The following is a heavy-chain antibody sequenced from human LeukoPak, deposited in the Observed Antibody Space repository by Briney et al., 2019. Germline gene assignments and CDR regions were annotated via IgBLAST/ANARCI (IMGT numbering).Heavy chain of an antibody. Sequence: SETLSLTCAVYGGSFSGYYWSWIRQPPGKGLEWIGEINHSGRIAYNPSLKSRVTMSLDTSNKQFSLKLTSVTAADTAVYYCAREGRITNNWFDPWGQGTLVTVSS. CDR2: INHSGRI. D-gene: IGHD3-10*01. CDR3: AREGRITNNWFDP. CDR1: GGSFSGYY. J-gene: IGHJ5*02. V-gene: IGHV4-34*10.